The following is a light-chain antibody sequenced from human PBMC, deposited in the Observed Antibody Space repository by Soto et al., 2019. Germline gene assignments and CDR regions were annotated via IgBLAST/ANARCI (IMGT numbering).Light chain of an antibody. V-gene: IGLV2-14*01. CDR1: SSDVGNYNY. CDR3: ISYTSSSTWV. J-gene: IGLJ3*02. Sequence: QSALTQPASVSESPGQSITISCTGTSSDVGNYNYVSWYQQHPGTAPKLMIYEVSNRPSGVSDRFSGSRSGNTASLTISGLQAEDESDYYCISYTSSSTWVFGGGTKLTVL. CDR2: EVS.